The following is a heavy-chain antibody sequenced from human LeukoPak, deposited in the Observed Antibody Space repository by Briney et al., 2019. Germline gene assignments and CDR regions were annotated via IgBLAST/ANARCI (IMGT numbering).Heavy chain of an antibody. J-gene: IGHJ5*02. CDR3: ARHHYDFWSGYGRYNWFDP. D-gene: IGHD3-3*01. Sequence: PSETLSLTCTVSGGSISSSSYFWGWIRQPPGKGLEWIGSIYYSGSTYYNPSLKSRVTISVDTSKNQFSLKLSSVTAADTAVYYCARHHYDFWSGYGRYNWFDPWGQGTLVTVSS. CDR1: GGSISSSSYF. CDR2: IYYSGST. V-gene: IGHV4-39*01.